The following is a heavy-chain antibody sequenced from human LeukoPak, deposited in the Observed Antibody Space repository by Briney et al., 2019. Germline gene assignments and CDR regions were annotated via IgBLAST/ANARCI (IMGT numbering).Heavy chain of an antibody. CDR1: GYTFTGYY. CDR2: INPNSGGT. V-gene: IGHV1-2*04. Sequence: AASVKVSCKASGYTFTGYYMHWVRQAPGRGLEWMGWINPNSGGTNYAQKFQGWATMTRDTSISTAYMELSRLRSDDTAVYYCARIFDSSGRDAFDIWGQGTMVTVSS. D-gene: IGHD6-19*01. J-gene: IGHJ3*02. CDR3: ARIFDSSGRDAFDI.